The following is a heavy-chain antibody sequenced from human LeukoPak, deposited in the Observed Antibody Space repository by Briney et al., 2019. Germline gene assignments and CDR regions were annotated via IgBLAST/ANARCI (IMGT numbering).Heavy chain of an antibody. CDR3: ARMIDYNYGYAFDY. Sequence: GGSLRLSCAASGFTFSSYTMNWVRQVPGKGLEWVSYISTGGSISYADSVKGRFTISRDNAKNSLYLQMNSLRDEDTAVYYCARMIDYNYGYAFDYWGQGTLVTVSS. D-gene: IGHD5-18*01. J-gene: IGHJ4*02. CDR2: ISTGGSI. V-gene: IGHV3-48*02. CDR1: GFTFSSYT.